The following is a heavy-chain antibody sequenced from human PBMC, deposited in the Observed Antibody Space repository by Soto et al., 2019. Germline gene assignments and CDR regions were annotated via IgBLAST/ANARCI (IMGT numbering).Heavy chain of an antibody. CDR2: IYWDDVK. V-gene: IGHV2-5*02. CDR3: ARKGSGDYALDY. J-gene: IGHJ4*02. Sequence: QMTLNESGPTLVKPTQTLTLTCTLSGFSLSTGGVGVGWIRQSPGKALEWLAVIYWDDVKHYSPSLERRLTITKDTSESEVVLTMTNMDPVDTATYYCARKGSGDYALDYWGQGILVTVSS. D-gene: IGHD4-17*01. CDR1: GFSLSTGGVG.